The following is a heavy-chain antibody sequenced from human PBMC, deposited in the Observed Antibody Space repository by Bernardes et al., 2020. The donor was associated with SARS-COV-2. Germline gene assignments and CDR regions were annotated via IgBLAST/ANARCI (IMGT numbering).Heavy chain of an antibody. CDR3: ARGEGITIFGVAIYGGIDY. V-gene: IGHV4-61*02. CDR1: GGSISSGSYY. D-gene: IGHD3-3*01. Sequence: SETLSLTCTVSGGSISSGSYYWSWIRQPAGKGLEWIGRIYTSGSTNYNPSLKSRVTITVDTSKNQFSLKLSSVTAADTAVYYCARGEGITIFGVAIYGGIDYWGQGTLVTVSS. J-gene: IGHJ4*02. CDR2: IYTSGST.